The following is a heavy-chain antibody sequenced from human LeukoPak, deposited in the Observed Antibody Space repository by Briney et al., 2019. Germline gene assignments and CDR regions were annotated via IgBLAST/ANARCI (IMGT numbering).Heavy chain of an antibody. J-gene: IGHJ6*03. CDR1: GYTFTSYG. CDR3: TRLDYYDSSGYSDYYYYYMDV. D-gene: IGHD3-22*01. CDR2: ISAHNGNT. Sequence: ASVKVSCKASGYTFTSYGISWVRQAPGQGLEWMGWISAHNGNTNYAQKLQGRVTMTTDTSTSTAYMELRSLRSDDTAVYYCTRLDYYDSSGYSDYYYYYMDVWGKGTTVTVSS. V-gene: IGHV1-18*01.